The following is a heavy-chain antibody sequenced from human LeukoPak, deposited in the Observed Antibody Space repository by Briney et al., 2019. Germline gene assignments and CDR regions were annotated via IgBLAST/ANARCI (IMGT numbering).Heavy chain of an antibody. CDR3: ARTTMVRLIDY. Sequence: PSETLSLTCTVSGGSISSSSYYWRWIRQPPGKGLEWIGSIYYSGSTYYNPSLKSRVTISVDTSKNQFSLKLSSVTAADTAVYYCARTTMVRLIDYWGQGTLVTVSS. J-gene: IGHJ4*02. D-gene: IGHD3-10*01. CDR2: IYYSGST. CDR1: GGSISSSSYY. V-gene: IGHV4-39*01.